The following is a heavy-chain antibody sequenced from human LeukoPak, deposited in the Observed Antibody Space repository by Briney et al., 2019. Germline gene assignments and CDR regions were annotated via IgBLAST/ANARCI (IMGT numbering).Heavy chain of an antibody. CDR1: GGSISSYY. CDR3: ARGGPPMDTVGPTFHFDY. Sequence: SETLSLTCTVSGGSISSYYWSWIRQPAGKGLEWIGRIYTSGSTYYNPSLKSRVTISVDASKNHFSLRLSSVTTADTAVYYCARGGPPMDTVGPTFHFDYWGQGTLVTVSS. V-gene: IGHV4-4*07. J-gene: IGHJ4*02. CDR2: IYTSGST. D-gene: IGHD1-26*01.